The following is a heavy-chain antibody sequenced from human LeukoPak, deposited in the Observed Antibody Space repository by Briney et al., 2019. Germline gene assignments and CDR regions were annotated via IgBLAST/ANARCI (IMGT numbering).Heavy chain of an antibody. CDR2: IYYSGCT. J-gene: IGHJ4*02. CDR1: GGSISSSSYY. Sequence: SETLSLTCTVSGGSISSSSYYWGWIRQPPGKGLEWIGSIYYSGCTYYNPSLKSRVTISVDTSKNQFSLKLSSVTAADTAVYYCARHDYGDHFVDYWGQGTLVTVSS. D-gene: IGHD4-17*01. V-gene: IGHV4-39*01. CDR3: ARHDYGDHFVDY.